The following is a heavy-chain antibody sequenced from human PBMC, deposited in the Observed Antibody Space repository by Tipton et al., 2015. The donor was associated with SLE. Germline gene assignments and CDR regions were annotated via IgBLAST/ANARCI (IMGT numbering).Heavy chain of an antibody. CDR2: IYHSGST. Sequence: TLSLTCTVSGGSISSGGYYWSWIRQPPGKGLEWIGSIYHSGSTYYNPSLKSRVTISVDTSKNQFSLKLSSVTAADTAVYYCARPPDYGDYADAFDIWGQGTMVTVSS. V-gene: IGHV4-39*07. CDR3: ARPPDYGDYADAFDI. J-gene: IGHJ3*02. D-gene: IGHD4-17*01. CDR1: GGSISSGGYY.